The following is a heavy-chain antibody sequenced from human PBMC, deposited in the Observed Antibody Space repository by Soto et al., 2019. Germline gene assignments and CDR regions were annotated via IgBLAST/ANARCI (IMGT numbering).Heavy chain of an antibody. Sequence: EVQLLESGGGLVQPGGSLRLSCAASGFTFSSYAMSWVRQAPGKGLEWVSAISGSGGSTYYADSVKGRFTISRDNSKHTLYLQMNSLRAEDTAVYYCASTDSSSWQNDAFDLWGQGKMVTVSS. J-gene: IGHJ3*01. D-gene: IGHD6-13*01. V-gene: IGHV3-23*01. CDR3: ASTDSSSWQNDAFDL. CDR1: GFTFSSYA. CDR2: ISGSGGST.